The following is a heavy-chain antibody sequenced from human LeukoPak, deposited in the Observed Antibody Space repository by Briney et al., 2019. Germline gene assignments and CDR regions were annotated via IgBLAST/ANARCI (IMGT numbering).Heavy chain of an antibody. D-gene: IGHD6-25*01. CDR3: ARGSAAAINWFDP. J-gene: IGHJ5*02. CDR2: IYYSGST. V-gene: IGHV4-39*07. Sequence: SGTLSLTCAVSGGSISSSSYYWGWIRQPPGKGLEWIGSIYYSGSTYYNPPLKSRVTISVDTSKNQFSLKLSSVTAADTAVYYCARGSAAAINWFDPWGQGTLVTVSS. CDR1: GGSISSSSYY.